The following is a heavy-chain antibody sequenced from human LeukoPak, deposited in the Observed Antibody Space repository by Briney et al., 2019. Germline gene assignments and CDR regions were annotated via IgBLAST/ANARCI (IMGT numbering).Heavy chain of an antibody. D-gene: IGHD5-18*01. Sequence: PSETLSLTCTVSGGSISSSSYYWGWIRQPPGKGLEWTGSIYYSGSTYYNPSLKSRVTISVDTSKNQFSLKLSSVTAADTAVYYCARYTAKIYYYYMDVWGKGTTVTVSS. CDR3: ARYTAKIYYYYMDV. J-gene: IGHJ6*03. CDR1: GGSISSSSYY. V-gene: IGHV4-39*07. CDR2: IYYSGST.